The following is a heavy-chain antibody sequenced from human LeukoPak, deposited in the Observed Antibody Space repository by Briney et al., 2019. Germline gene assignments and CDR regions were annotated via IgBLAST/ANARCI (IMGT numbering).Heavy chain of an antibody. CDR1: GFTFSSYG. V-gene: IGHV3-33*01. CDR3: GRDRGSSGYYADY. Sequence: GGSLRLSCAASGFTFSSYGMHWVRQAPGKGLEWVAVIWYDGSNKDYLDSVKGRFTISRDNSKNTLYLQMNSLRAEDTAEYYCGRDRGSSGYYADYWGQGTLVTVSS. D-gene: IGHD3-22*01. CDR2: IWYDGSNK. J-gene: IGHJ4*02.